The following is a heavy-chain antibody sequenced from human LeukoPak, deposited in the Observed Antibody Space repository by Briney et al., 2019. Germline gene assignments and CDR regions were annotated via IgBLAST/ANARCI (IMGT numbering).Heavy chain of an antibody. CDR3: ARDGPYYDFWSGYYTGPWFDP. J-gene: IGHJ5*02. CDR1: GGSISSGGYY. V-gene: IGHV4-31*03. D-gene: IGHD3-3*01. Sequence: TSETLSLTCTVSGGSISSGGYYWSWIRQHPGKGLEWIGYIYYSGSTYYNPSLKSRVTISVDTSKNQFSLKLSFVTAADTAVYYCARDGPYYDFWSGYYTGPWFDPWGQGTLVTVSS. CDR2: IYYSGST.